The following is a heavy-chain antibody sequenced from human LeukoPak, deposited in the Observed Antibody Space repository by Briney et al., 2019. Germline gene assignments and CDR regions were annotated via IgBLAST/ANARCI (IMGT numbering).Heavy chain of an antibody. CDR1: GFTFSSYG. Sequence: GGSLRLSCAASGFTFSSYGMHWVRQAPGKGLEWVAFIRYDGSNKYYADSVKGRFTISRDNSKSSLYLQMNSLRAEDTAVYYCARDRSTYYYGSGLDYWGQGTLVTVSS. J-gene: IGHJ4*02. CDR3: ARDRSTYYYGSGLDY. D-gene: IGHD3-10*01. CDR2: IRYDGSNK. V-gene: IGHV3-30*02.